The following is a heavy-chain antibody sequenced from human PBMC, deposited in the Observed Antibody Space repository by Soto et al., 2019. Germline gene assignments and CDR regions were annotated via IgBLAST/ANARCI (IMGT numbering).Heavy chain of an antibody. CDR2: ISAYNGNT. J-gene: IGHJ5*02. V-gene: IGHV1-18*01. CDR1: GYTFTIYG. D-gene: IGHD3-3*01. CDR3: ARVPLPYYDFWSGYSRRTNNWFDP. Sequence: VPVKVCCKSSGYTFTIYGISCARQAPGQGLEWMGWISAYNGNTNYAQKLQGRVTMTTDTSTSTAYMELRSLRSDDTAVYYCARVPLPYYDFWSGYSRRTNNWFDPWGQGTLVTVSS.